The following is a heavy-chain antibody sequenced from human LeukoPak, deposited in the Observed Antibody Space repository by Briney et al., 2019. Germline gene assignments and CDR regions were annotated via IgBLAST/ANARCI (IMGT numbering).Heavy chain of an antibody. CDR3: ARSRAPGTASLYFCYYYMDV. D-gene: IGHD2-15*01. CDR1: GYTFTSYA. Sequence: ASVKVSCKASGYTFTSYAMHWVRQAPGQRLEWMGWSNAGNGNTKYSQEFQGRVTITRDTSASTAYMELSSLRSEDTVVYFCARSRAPGTASLYFCYYYMDVWGRGTTVTVSS. V-gene: IGHV1-3*02. CDR2: SNAGNGNT. J-gene: IGHJ6*03.